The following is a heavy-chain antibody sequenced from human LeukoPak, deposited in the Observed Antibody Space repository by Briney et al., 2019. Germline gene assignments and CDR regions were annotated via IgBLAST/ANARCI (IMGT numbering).Heavy chain of an antibody. V-gene: IGHV4-34*01. CDR3: ARRSYLRWFDP. J-gene: IGHJ5*02. CDR1: GGSFSGYY. CDR2: INHSGST. Sequence: SETLSLTCAVYGGSFSGYYWSWIRQPPGKGLEWIGEINHSGSTNYNPSLKSRVTISVDTSKNQFSLKLSSVTAADTAVYYCARRSYLRWFDPWGQGTLVTVSS. D-gene: IGHD3-16*02.